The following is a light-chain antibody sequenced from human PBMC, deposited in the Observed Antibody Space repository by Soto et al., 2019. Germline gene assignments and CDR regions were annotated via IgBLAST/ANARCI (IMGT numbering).Light chain of an antibody. Sequence: QSVLTQPVSVSGSPGQSTTISCTGTSSDVGSYNLVSWYQQHPGKAPKLMIYEVSKRPSGVSNRFSGSKSGNTASLTISGLQAEDEADYYCCSYAGSSTFLYVFGTGTKVTVL. V-gene: IGLV2-23*02. CDR3: CSYAGSSTFLYV. CDR1: SSDVGSYNL. J-gene: IGLJ1*01. CDR2: EVS.